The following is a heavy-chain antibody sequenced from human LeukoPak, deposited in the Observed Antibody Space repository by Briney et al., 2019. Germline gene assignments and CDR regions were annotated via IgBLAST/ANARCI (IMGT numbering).Heavy chain of an antibody. CDR2: IIPIFATA. J-gene: IGHJ4*02. Sequence: SVKVSCKASGGTFSRYALRWVRQAPGQGLEWMGGIIPIFATANYAQKCQGRVTITAHESTSTAYMELSSLRSEDTAVYYCASFLYSGSREYYFDYWGQGTLVTVSS. D-gene: IGHD1-26*01. CDR3: ASFLYSGSREYYFDY. V-gene: IGHV1-69*01. CDR1: GGTFSRYA.